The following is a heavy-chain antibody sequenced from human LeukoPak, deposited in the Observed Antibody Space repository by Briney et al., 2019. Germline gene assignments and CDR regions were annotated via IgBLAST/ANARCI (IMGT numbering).Heavy chain of an antibody. V-gene: IGHV3-23*01. Sequence: PGGTLRLSCAASGFTFISYAMSWVRQPPGKGLEWVSAISGSGGSTYYADSVKGRFTISSDSSKNTLYLQMNSLRAEDTAVYYCASRYCSGGSGPFVYWGQGTLVTVSS. CDR3: ASRYCSGGSGPFVY. CDR2: ISGSGGST. D-gene: IGHD2-15*01. CDR1: GFTFISYA. J-gene: IGHJ4*02.